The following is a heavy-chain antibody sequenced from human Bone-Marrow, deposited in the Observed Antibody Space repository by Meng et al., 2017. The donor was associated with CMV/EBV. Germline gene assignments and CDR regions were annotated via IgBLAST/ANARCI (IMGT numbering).Heavy chain of an antibody. CDR1: GGSFSGYY. D-gene: IGHD2-2*01. CDR3: VRGSGVVVPAAIDY. J-gene: IGHJ4*02. Sequence: GSLRLSCAVYGGSFSGYYWSWIRQPPGKGLEWIGEINHSGSTNYNPSLKSRVTISVDTSKNQFSLKLSSVTAADTAVYYCVRGSGVVVPAAIDYWGQGTLVTVSS. CDR2: INHSGST. V-gene: IGHV4-34*01.